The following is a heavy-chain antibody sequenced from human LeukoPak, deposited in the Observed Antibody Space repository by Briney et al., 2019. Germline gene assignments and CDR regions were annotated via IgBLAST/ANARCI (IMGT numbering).Heavy chain of an antibody. V-gene: IGHV3-7*01. CDR2: TKQDGSEK. D-gene: IGHD1-7*01. Sequence: GGSLRLFCAASGFTFSSYWMNWARQAPGKGLEWVAQTKQDGSEKYYVDSVKGRFTTSRDKNSLFLQMNSVRAEDTAVYYCVGWGISGITNHWGQGTLVTVSS. CDR3: VGWGISGITNH. CDR1: GFTFSSYW. J-gene: IGHJ4*02.